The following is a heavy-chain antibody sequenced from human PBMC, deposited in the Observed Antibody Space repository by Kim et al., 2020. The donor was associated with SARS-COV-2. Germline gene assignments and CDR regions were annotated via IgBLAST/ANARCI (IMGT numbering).Heavy chain of an antibody. CDR3: ARVSVYNFAFDP. J-gene: IGHJ5*02. CDR2: ISPYSGNT. V-gene: IGHV1-18*01. D-gene: IGHD1-20*01. CDR1: GYRFIDSD. Sequence: ASVKVSCKTFGYRFIDSDVAWVRQAPGQGLEWMGWISPYSGNTNYAQKFQGRVTMTADTSTSTAYMELRSLRSDDTAVYFCARVSVYNFAFDPWGQGTLVTVSS.